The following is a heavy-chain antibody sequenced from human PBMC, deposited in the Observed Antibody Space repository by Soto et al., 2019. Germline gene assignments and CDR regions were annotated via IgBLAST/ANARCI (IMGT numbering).Heavy chain of an antibody. J-gene: IGHJ4*02. D-gene: IGHD3-3*01. CDR3: AKGKTSTYYDFWSFDS. CDR2: ISSSGGRT. V-gene: IGHV3-23*01. Sequence: GGSLRLSCAASGFTFSSYAMNWVRQAPGKGLAWVSTISSSGGRTYYPDSVKGRVTISRDNYKNTLYLQMSSLRAEDTAVYYCAKGKTSTYYDFWSFDSWGQGTLVTVSS. CDR1: GFTFSSYA.